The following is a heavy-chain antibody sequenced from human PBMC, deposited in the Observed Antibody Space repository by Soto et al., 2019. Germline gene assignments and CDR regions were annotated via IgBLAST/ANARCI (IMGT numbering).Heavy chain of an antibody. D-gene: IGHD2-2*02. CDR1: GFTVSSNY. CDR3: ARDLADRTSCYSKADTCYMDV. J-gene: IGHJ6*03. CDR2: IYSGGST. Sequence: EVQLVESGGGLVQPGGSLRLSCTASGFTVSSNYMSWVRQAPGKGLEWVSVIYSGGSTYYADSVKGRFTISRDNSKNTLYLQMNSLRAEDTAVYYCARDLADRTSCYSKADTCYMDVWGKGTTVTVSS. V-gene: IGHV3-66*01.